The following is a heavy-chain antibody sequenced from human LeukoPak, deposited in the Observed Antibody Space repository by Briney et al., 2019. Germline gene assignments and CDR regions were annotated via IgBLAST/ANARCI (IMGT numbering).Heavy chain of an antibody. CDR2: ISGSNSYI. CDR1: GFTVSSFA. CDR3: ARALTTLTYEGY. D-gene: IGHD1-1*01. J-gene: IGHJ4*02. Sequence: GGSLRLSCAASGFTVSSFAMSWIRQAPGKGLEWVSSISGSNSYIFYADSVKGRFTVSRDNAKDSLYLQMNSLRAEDTAVYYCARALTTLTYEGYWGQGTLAAVSS. V-gene: IGHV3-21*01.